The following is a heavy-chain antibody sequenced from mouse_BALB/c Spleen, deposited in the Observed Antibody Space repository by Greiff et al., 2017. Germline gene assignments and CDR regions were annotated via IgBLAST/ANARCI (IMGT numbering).Heavy chain of an antibody. CDR2: IDPETGGT. CDR1: GYTFTDYE. Sequence: VQLQQSGAELVRPGASVTLSCKASGYTFTDYEMHWVKQTPVHGLEWIGAIDPETGGTAYNQKFKGKATLTADKSSSTAYMELRSLTSEDSAVYYCTILRGDYWGQGTTLTVSS. J-gene: IGHJ2*01. V-gene: IGHV1-15*01. CDR3: TILRGDY. D-gene: IGHD1-1*01.